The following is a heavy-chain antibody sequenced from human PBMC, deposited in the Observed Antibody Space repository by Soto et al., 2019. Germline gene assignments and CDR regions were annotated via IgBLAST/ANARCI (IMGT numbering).Heavy chain of an antibody. Sequence: SETLSLTCAVYDVSFSGYYWTWIRQPPGKGLEWIGEINHGGGASYNPSLKGRVTMSVDTPKSHFSLKLTSVTAADTAVYYCARRPAGAYFYYYMDVWDKGTTVTVS. J-gene: IGHJ6*03. CDR3: ARRPAGAYFYYYMDV. D-gene: IGHD2-2*01. V-gene: IGHV4-34*01. CDR2: INHGGGA. CDR1: DVSFSGYY.